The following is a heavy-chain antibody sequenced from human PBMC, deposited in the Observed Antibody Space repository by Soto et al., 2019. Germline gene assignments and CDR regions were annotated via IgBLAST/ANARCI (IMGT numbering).Heavy chain of an antibody. J-gene: IGHJ4*02. CDR3: AHRGLRTVFGLVTRTAIYFDF. Sequence: QITLNESGPPVLRPTEALTLTCRFSGFSLTTSGVGVGWIRQSPGTARERLALIYWDDDKSYSASLKSRLTITKDTSKNQVVLTAADLDPTQTSLYHSAHRGLRTVFGLVTRTAIYFDFWGQGAPGADSS. CDR1: GFSLTTSGVG. D-gene: IGHD3-3*01. CDR2: IYWDDDK. V-gene: IGHV2-5*02.